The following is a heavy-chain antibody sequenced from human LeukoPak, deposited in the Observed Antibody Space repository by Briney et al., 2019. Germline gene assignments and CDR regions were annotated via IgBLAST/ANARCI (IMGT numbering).Heavy chain of an antibody. CDR2: ISAYNGNT. V-gene: IGHV1-18*04. Sequence: ASVKVSCKASGYTFTSYYMHWVRQAPGQGLEWMGWISAYNGNTNYAQKLQGRVTMTADTSTSTAYMELRSLRSDDTAVYYCARGDRGSGWYYFDYWGQGTLVTVSS. D-gene: IGHD6-19*01. CDR3: ARGDRGSGWYYFDY. J-gene: IGHJ4*02. CDR1: GYTFTSYY.